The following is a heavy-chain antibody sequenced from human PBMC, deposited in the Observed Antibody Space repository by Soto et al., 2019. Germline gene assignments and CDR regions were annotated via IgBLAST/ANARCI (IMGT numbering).Heavy chain of an antibody. D-gene: IGHD3-3*01. J-gene: IGHJ6*02. CDR3: ARVYYDFWSGYFGGGHYYYYGMDV. Sequence: QVQLVESGGGVVQPGRSLRLSCAASGFTFSSYGMHWVRQAPGKGLEWVAVIWYDGSNNYYADSVKGRFTISRDNSKNTLYLQMNSLRAEDTAVYYCARVYYDFWSGYFGGGHYYYYGMDVWGQGTTVTVSS. CDR1: GFTFSSYG. V-gene: IGHV3-33*01. CDR2: IWYDGSNN.